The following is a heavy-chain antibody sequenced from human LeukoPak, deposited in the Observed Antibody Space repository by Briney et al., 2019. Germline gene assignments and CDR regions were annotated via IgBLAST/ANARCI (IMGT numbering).Heavy chain of an antibody. CDR2: ISYDGSNK. V-gene: IGHV3-30*04. Sequence: GSLRLSCAASGFTFSSYAMHWVRQAPGKGLEWVAVISYDGSNKYYADSVKGRFTISRDNSKNTLYLQMNSLRAEDTAVYYCAKDWGYFQHWGQGTLVTVSS. J-gene: IGHJ1*01. CDR3: AKDWGYFQH. D-gene: IGHD3-16*01. CDR1: GFTFSSYA.